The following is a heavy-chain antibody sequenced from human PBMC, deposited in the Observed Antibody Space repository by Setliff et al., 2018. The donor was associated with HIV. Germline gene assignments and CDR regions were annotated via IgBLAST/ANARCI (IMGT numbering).Heavy chain of an antibody. CDR3: ARVPSYYNFWSGYYFDY. CDR1: GFTFSGSA. D-gene: IGHD3-3*01. Sequence: PGGSLRLSCAASGFTFSGSAMHWVRQASGKGLEWVGRIRSKANSYATAYAASVKGRFTISRDDSKNTAYLQMNSLKTEDTAVYYCARVPSYYNFWSGYYFDYWGQGTLVTVSS. CDR2: IRSKANSYAT. J-gene: IGHJ4*02. V-gene: IGHV3-73*01.